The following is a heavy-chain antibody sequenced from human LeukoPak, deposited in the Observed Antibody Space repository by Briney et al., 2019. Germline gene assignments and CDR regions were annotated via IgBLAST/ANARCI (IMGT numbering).Heavy chain of an antibody. J-gene: IGHJ3*02. CDR3: ARPLWFGEFAAFDI. V-gene: IGHV1-2*02. CDR2: INPNSGGT. D-gene: IGHD3-10*01. Sequence: GSSVKVSCKASGYTFTGYYMHWVRQAPGQGLEWKGWINPNSGGTNYAQKFQGGLTMTRDTSISTAYMELSRLRSDDTAVYYCARPLWFGEFAAFDIWGQGTMVTVSS. CDR1: GYTFTGYY.